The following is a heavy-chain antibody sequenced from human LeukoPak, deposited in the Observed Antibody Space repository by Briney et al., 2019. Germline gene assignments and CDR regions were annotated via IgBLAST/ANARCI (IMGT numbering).Heavy chain of an antibody. CDR1: GFTFSSYA. Sequence: GGSLRLSCVASGFTFSSYAMSWVRQAPGKGLEWVSAISGSGGSTYYADSVKGRFTISRDNSKNTLYLQMNSLRAEDTAVYYCAKFSGDYPYFDYWGQGTLVTVSS. V-gene: IGHV3-23*01. CDR3: AKFSGDYPYFDY. CDR2: ISGSGGST. D-gene: IGHD4-17*01. J-gene: IGHJ4*02.